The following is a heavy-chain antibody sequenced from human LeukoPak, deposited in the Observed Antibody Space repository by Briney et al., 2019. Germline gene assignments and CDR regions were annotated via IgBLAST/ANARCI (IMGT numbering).Heavy chain of an antibody. CDR3: ARDPIHYRYSGSYYDFDY. V-gene: IGHV4-30-2*01. CDR1: GGSISSGGYY. J-gene: IGHJ4*02. D-gene: IGHD1-26*01. Sequence: SETLSLTCTVSGGSISSGGYYWSWIRQPPGKGLEWIGYIYHSGSTYYNPSLKSRVTISVDRSKNQFSLKLSSVTAADTAVYYCARDPIHYRYSGSYYDFDYWGQGTLVTVSS. CDR2: IYHSGST.